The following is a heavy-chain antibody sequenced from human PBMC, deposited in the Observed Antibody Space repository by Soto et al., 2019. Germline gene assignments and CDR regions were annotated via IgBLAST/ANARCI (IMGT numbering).Heavy chain of an antibody. D-gene: IGHD4-4*01. CDR1: GFTFSSYS. CDR2: IGSSSSYI. V-gene: IGHV3-21*01. J-gene: IGHJ4*02. CDR3: ARDRFTVTTLPRIYFDY. Sequence: GGSLSLSCAASGFTFSSYSMNWVRQAPGKGLEWVSSIGSSSSYIYYADSVKGRFTISRDNAKNSLYLQMNSLRAEDTAVYYCARDRFTVTTLPRIYFDYWGQGTLVTVSS.